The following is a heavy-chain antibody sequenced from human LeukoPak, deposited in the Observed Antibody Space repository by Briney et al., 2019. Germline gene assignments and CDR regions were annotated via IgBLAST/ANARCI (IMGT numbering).Heavy chain of an antibody. J-gene: IGHJ4*02. CDR3: ARDLGYGDYVRDY. CDR2: ISSSGSTI. V-gene: IGHV3-48*03. CDR1: GFTFSSYE. D-gene: IGHD4-17*01. Sequence: GGSLRLSCAASGFTFSSYEMNWVRQAPGKGLEWVSYISSSGSTIYYADSVKGRFTISRGNAKNSLYLQMNSLRAEDTAVYYCARDLGYGDYVRDYWGQGTLVPVSS.